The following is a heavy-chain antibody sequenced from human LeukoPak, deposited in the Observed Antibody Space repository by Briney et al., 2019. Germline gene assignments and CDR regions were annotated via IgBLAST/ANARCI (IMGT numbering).Heavy chain of an antibody. CDR2: IYSSGST. Sequence: PSETLSLTCNVSGGSIRSYYRSWIRQPPGKGLEWIGYIYSSGSTNYNPSLKSRVTMSVDTSKNQFSLKLSSVTAADTAVYYCAREGYCSSTSCFDYWGQGTLVTVSS. V-gene: IGHV4-4*08. D-gene: IGHD2-2*01. CDR3: AREGYCSSTSCFDY. J-gene: IGHJ4*02. CDR1: GGSIRSYY.